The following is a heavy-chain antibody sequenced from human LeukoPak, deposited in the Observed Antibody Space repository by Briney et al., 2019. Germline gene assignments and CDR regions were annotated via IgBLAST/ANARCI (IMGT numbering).Heavy chain of an antibody. CDR2: ISYDGSNK. V-gene: IGHV3-30-3*01. J-gene: IGHJ3*02. CDR1: GFTVSSNY. D-gene: IGHD5-12*01. CDR3: ARAFGGGYDMYAFDI. Sequence: PGGSLRLSCAASGFTVSSNYMSWVRQAPGKGLEWVAVISYDGSNKYYADSVKGRFTISRDNSKNTLYLQMNSLRAEDTAVYYCARAFGGGYDMYAFDIWGQGAMVTVSS.